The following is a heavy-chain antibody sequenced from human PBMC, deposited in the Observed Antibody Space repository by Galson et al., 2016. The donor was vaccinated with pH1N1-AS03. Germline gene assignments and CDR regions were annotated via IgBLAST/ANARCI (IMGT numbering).Heavy chain of an antibody. J-gene: IGHJ3*02. CDR3: GRHTFSYDTTDTNRPDAFDI. CDR1: GTSFSNYW. V-gene: IGHV5-51*01. CDR2: TSPDDSQT. Sequence: QSGAEVKKPGESLKISCMGSGTSFSNYWIGWVRQMPGKGLEWVGATSPDDSQTKYSPSFEGQVTISVDKSITTAFLQWNSQKSSDTALYYCGRHTFSYDTTDTNRPDAFDIWGQGTMVTVFS. D-gene: IGHD3-22*01.